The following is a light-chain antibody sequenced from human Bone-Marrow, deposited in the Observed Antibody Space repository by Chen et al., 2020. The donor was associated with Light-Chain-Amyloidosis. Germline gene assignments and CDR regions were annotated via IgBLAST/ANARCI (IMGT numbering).Light chain of an antibody. Sequence: QSALTPPPPVSGSPGQSITSSRTGTSSDVGNYNLVSWYQQHPGKAPKLIVYEVTKRPSGVSTRFSGSKSGNTASLTISGLQAEDEAHYYCCSYAGLYTLVFGGGTKLSVV. CDR1: SSDVGNYNL. CDR2: EVT. V-gene: IGLV2-23*02. CDR3: CSYAGLYTLV. J-gene: IGLJ2*01.